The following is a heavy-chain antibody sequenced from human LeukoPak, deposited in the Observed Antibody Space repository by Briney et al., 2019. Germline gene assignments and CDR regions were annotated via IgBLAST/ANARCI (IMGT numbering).Heavy chain of an antibody. CDR1: GFTFSTYG. CDR3: ARWADYGNKYYMDV. CDR2: ISGSGGST. Sequence: PGGSLRLSCVASGFTFSTYGMSWVRQAPGKGLEWVSTISGSGGSTYYAESVKGRFTISRDNSKNTLCLQMNSLRAEDTAVYFCARWADYGNKYYMDVWGKGTTVTISS. D-gene: IGHD3-16*01. V-gene: IGHV3-23*01. J-gene: IGHJ6*03.